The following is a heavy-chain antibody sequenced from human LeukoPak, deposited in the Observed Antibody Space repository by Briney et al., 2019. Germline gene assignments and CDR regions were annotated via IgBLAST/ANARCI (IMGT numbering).Heavy chain of an antibody. CDR2: ISGSGGST. Sequence: GGTLRLSCAASGFTFSSYGMNWVRQAPGKGLEWVSGISGSGGSTYYADSVKGRFTISRDNSKNSLYLQMNSLRAEDTAVYYCAELGITMIGGVWGKGTTVTISS. CDR1: GFTFSSYG. J-gene: IGHJ6*04. CDR3: AELGITMIGGV. D-gene: IGHD3-10*02. V-gene: IGHV3-23*01.